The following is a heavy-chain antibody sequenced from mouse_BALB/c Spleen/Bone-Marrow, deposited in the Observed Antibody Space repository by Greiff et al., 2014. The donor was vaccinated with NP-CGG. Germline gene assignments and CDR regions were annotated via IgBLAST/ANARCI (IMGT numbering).Heavy chain of an antibody. D-gene: IGHD2-4*01. CDR2: INPSTGNT. Sequence: QVQLQQSGAELAKPGASVKMSRKASGYTFTTYWIHWVKQRPGQGLEWIGYINPSTGNTEYNQKFRDRATLTADKSSSTPYMQLSSPTSEDSAVYYCARGLRDWYFDVWGAGTTVTVSS. J-gene: IGHJ1*01. CDR3: ARGLRDWYFDV. CDR1: GYTFTTYW. V-gene: IGHV1-7*01.